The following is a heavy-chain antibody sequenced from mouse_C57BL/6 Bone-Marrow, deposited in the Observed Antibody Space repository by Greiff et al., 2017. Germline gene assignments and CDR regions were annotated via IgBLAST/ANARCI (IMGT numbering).Heavy chain of an antibody. D-gene: IGHD1-1*01. CDR3: ARSYGSRDWYFDV. J-gene: IGHJ1*03. CDR2: IYPRDGST. Sequence: QVQLKQSGPELVKPGASVKLSCKASGYTFTSYDINWVKQRPGQGLEWIGWIYPRDGSTKYNEKFKGKATLTVDTSSSTAYMELHSLTSEDSAVYVCARSYGSRDWYFDVWGTGTTVTVSS. V-gene: IGHV1-85*01. CDR1: GYTFTSYD.